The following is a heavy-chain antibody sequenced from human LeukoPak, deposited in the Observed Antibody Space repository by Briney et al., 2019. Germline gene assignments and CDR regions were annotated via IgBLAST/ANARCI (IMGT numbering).Heavy chain of an antibody. CDR2: ISYDGSNK. CDR1: GFTFSSYG. Sequence: GGSLRLSCAASGFTFSSYGMHWVRQAPGKGLEWVAVISYDGSNKYYADSVKGRLTISRDNSKNTLYLQMNSLRAEDTAVYYCARDRSSWYLSTSFLNDAFDIWGQGTMVTVSS. CDR3: ARDRSSWYLSTSFLNDAFDI. D-gene: IGHD6-13*01. V-gene: IGHV3-30*03. J-gene: IGHJ3*02.